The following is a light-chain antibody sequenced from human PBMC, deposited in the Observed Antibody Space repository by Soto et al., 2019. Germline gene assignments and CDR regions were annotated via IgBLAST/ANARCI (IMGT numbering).Light chain of an antibody. J-gene: IGLJ2*01. Sequence: QLVLTQPASASASLGASVTLTCTLSSGYSNYKVDWYQQRPGKGPRFVMRVGTGGIVGSKGDGIPDRFSVLGSGLNRYLTIKNIQEEDESDYHCGADHGSGSNFFVVFGGGTKLTVL. CDR3: GADHGSGSNFFVV. CDR2: VGTGGIVG. V-gene: IGLV9-49*01. CDR1: SGYSNYK.